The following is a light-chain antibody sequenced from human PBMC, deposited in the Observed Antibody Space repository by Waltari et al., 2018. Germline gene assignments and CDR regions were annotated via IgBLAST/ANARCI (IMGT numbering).Light chain of an antibody. Sequence: SALTQPASVSGSLGQSITFSCTGTISDVGGYNYVAWYQQHPGKAPKLMIHDVTKRTSGVSIRFSGSKSGNTASLTISGLQPDDEADYYCISYSSATPGNVVIGGGTKLTVL. CDR3: ISYSSATPGNVV. CDR1: ISDVGGYNY. J-gene: IGLJ2*01. V-gene: IGLV2-14*01. CDR2: DVT.